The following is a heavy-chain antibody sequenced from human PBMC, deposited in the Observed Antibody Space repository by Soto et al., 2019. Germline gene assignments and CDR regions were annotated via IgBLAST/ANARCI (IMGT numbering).Heavy chain of an antibody. CDR1: GFSFSSSD. Sequence: DVQLVESGGGLVELGGSLRLSCAASGFSFSSSDMTWVRQAPGRGLEYVSSINYSGLYMFYAEPAKGRFTISRDNTKNLVYLWMNGLRAEDTAVYWCARKSNSDISGYDDFDHWGQGTLVTVSS. CDR2: INYSGLYM. CDR3: ARKSNSDISGYDDFDH. V-gene: IGHV3-21*06. D-gene: IGHD3-22*01. J-gene: IGHJ4*02.